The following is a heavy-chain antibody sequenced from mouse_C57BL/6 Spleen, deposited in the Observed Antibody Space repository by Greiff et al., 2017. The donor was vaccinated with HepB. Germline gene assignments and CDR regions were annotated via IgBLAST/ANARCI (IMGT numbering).Heavy chain of an antibody. CDR1: GYTFTDYY. CDR2: IYPGSGNT. V-gene: IGHV1-76*01. J-gene: IGHJ3*01. Sequence: QVQLQQSGAELVRPGASVKLSCKASGYTFTDYYINWVKQRPGQGLEWIARIYPGSGNTYYNEKFKGKATLTAEKSSSTAYMQLSSLTSEDSAVYFCASPYYGSSSWFAYWGQGTLVTVSA. D-gene: IGHD1-1*01. CDR3: ASPYYGSSSWFAY.